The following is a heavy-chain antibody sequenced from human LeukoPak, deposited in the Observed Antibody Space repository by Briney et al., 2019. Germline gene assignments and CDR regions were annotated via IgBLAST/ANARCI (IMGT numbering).Heavy chain of an antibody. D-gene: IGHD2-2*01. CDR3: ARGGYDCSTTSCYPLTFDY. J-gene: IGHJ4*02. CDR1: GGSISSGDYY. Sequence: PSQTLSLTCTVSGGSISSGDYYWNWIRQHPGKGLEWIGYIYHSGSTYYNPSLKSRVTISVDMSENQFSLKLSSVTAADTAVYYCARGGYDCSTTSCYPLTFDYWGQGTLVTVSS. CDR2: IYHSGST. V-gene: IGHV4-31*03.